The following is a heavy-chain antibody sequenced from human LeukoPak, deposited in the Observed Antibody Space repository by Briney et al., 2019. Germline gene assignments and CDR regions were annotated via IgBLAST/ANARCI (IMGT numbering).Heavy chain of an antibody. J-gene: IGHJ4*02. CDR2: ISSSSYI. CDR1: GFTFSSYN. D-gene: IGHD4-17*01. V-gene: IGHV3-21*01. CDR3: ARDRYGDYAVDY. Sequence: PGGSLRLSCAASGFTFSSYNMNWVRQAPGKGLEWVSSISSSSYIYYADSVKGRFTISRDNAKNSLYLQMNSLRAEDTAVYYCARDRYGDYAVDYWGQGTLVTVSS.